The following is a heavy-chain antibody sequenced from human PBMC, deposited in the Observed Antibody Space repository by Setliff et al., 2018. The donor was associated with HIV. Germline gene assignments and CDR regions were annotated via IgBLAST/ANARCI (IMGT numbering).Heavy chain of an antibody. V-gene: IGHV3-21*01. J-gene: IGHJ3*02. D-gene: IGHD3-16*02. CDR2: ISSSSSYI. CDR3: ARVDYVWGTHRYAFDI. Sequence: GESLKISCAASRFTFSSYAMNWVRQAPGKGLEWVSSISSSSSYIYYADSVKGRFTISRDNAKNSLYLQLHSLRPEDTALYYCARVDYVWGTHRYAFDIWGQGTMVTVSS. CDR1: RFTFSSYA.